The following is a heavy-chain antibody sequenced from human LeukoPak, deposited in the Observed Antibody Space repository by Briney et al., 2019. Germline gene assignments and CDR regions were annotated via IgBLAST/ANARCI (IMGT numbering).Heavy chain of an antibody. CDR3: AKLLGSGYDFDF. J-gene: IGHJ4*02. CDR2: ISYDGSNK. D-gene: IGHD5-12*01. Sequence: GGSLRLSCAASGFTFSSYAMHWVRQAPGKGLEWVAVISYDGSNKYYADSVKGRFTVSRDNSKNTLYLQMNSLRAEDTAVYYCAKLLGSGYDFDFWGQGTLVTVSS. CDR1: GFTFSSYA. V-gene: IGHV3-30-3*02.